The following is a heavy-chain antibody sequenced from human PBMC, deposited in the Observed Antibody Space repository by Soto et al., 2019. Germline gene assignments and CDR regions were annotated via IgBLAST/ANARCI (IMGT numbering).Heavy chain of an antibody. CDR3: AREAYCRGGSCYFPYFDY. J-gene: IGHJ4*02. CDR2: INAGNGNT. CDR1: GYTFTSYA. V-gene: IGHV1-3*01. Sequence: QVQLVQSGAEVKKPGASVKVSCKASGYTFTSYAMHWVRQAPGQRLEWMGWINAGNGNTKYSQKFQGRVTITRDTSASRAYMEPSSLRSEDTAVYYCAREAYCRGGSCYFPYFDYWGQGTLVTVSS. D-gene: IGHD2-15*01.